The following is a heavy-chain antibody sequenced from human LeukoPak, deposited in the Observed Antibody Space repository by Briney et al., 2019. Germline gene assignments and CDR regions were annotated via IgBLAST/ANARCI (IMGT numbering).Heavy chain of an antibody. Sequence: PSETLSLTCTVSGGSIRSYFWSWLRQPPGKGLEWIGYIWDTEITDYNPSLKSRVTISLDTSKNHFSLKLRSVTAADTAVYFCARGLVLATDDSFDIWGQGTLVTVSS. CDR3: ARGLVLATDDSFDI. V-gene: IGHV4-59*01. J-gene: IGHJ3*02. D-gene: IGHD5-12*01. CDR2: IWDTEIT. CDR1: GGSIRSYF.